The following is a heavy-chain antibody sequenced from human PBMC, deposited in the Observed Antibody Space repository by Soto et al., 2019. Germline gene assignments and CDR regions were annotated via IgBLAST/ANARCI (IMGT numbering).Heavy chain of an antibody. J-gene: IGHJ4*02. V-gene: IGHV1-18*04. CDR1: GYTFTSYA. D-gene: IGHD1-1*01. Sequence: ASVTVSCKASGYTFTSYALSWVRQAPEQGLEWMGWISAYNGNTNYAQKLQGRVTMTTDTSTSTAYMELRSLRSDDTAVYYCASRSQSGTLFYYFDYWGQGTLVTVSS. CDR3: ASRSQSGTLFYYFDY. CDR2: ISAYNGNT.